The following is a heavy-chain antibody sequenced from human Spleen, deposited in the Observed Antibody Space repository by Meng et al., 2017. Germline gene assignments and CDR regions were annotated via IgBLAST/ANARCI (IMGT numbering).Heavy chain of an antibody. V-gene: IGHV4-34*02. CDR2: INHSGST. Sequence: QVQLQQWGAGLLKPSETLSLTCAVYGGSFSGYYWSWIRQPPGKGLEWIGEINHSGSTNYNPSLKSRVTISVDTSKNQFSLNLSSVTAADSAVYYCARGPTTMAHDFDYWGQGTLVTVSS. CDR1: GGSFSGYY. D-gene: IGHD4-11*01. CDR3: ARGPTTMAHDFDY. J-gene: IGHJ4*02.